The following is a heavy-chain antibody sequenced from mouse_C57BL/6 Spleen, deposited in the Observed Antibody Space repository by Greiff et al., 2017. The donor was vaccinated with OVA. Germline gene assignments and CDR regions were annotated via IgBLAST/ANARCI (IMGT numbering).Heavy chain of an antibody. D-gene: IGHD3-2*02. Sequence: QVQLQQSGAELARPGASVKLSCKASGYTFTSYGISWVKQRTGQGLEWIGEISPRSGNTYYTEKFKGKATLTADKSSSTAYMELRSLTSEDSAVYFCAGDSSAWFAYWGQGTLVTVSA. CDR3: AGDSSAWFAY. J-gene: IGHJ3*01. CDR2: ISPRSGNT. V-gene: IGHV1-81*01. CDR1: GYTFTSYG.